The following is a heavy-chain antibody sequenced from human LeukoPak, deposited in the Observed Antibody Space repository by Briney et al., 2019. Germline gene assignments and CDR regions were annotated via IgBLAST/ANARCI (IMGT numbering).Heavy chain of an antibody. CDR2: ISNSGGTT. V-gene: IGHV3-23*01. J-gene: IGHJ4*02. CDR1: GFTFSNYA. CDR3: ARILTGFYDC. D-gene: IGHD3-9*01. Sequence: GGSLRLSCAASGFTFSNYAMSWVRQAPGKGLEYVSAISNSGGTTYYADSVKGRFTISRDNSKNTLYLQMNSLRAEDTAVYYCARILTGFYDCWGQGTLITVSS.